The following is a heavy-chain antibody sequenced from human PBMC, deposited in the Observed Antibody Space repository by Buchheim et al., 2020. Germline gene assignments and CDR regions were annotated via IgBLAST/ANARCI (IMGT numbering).Heavy chain of an antibody. CDR3: ARQLRYFGKFDS. Sequence: QVQLQESGPGLVKPSETLSLACSVSGDAISDSYWSWIRQSPGKGLEWISFGWSIGTNAYNPSLKSRVTISVDTSKNQFSLRLTSVTAADTALYYCARQLRYFGKFDSWGQGAL. CDR2: GWSIGTN. D-gene: IGHD3-9*01. V-gene: IGHV4-59*01. CDR1: GDAISDSY. J-gene: IGHJ4*02.